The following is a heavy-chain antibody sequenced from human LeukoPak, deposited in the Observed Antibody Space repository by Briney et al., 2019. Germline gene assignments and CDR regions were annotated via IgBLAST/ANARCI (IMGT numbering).Heavy chain of an antibody. J-gene: IGHJ4*02. V-gene: IGHV3-48*03. CDR1: GFDFSIYR. CDR2: IHLSGTPT. Sequence: GGSLRLSCAASGFDFSIYRMNWVRQAPGKGLEGVSYIHLSGTPTHYAQVVKGRFTIARDNANNSLYLQMNSLSAEDTAVYYCARVVADYWGQGTLVTVSS. CDR3: ARVVADY.